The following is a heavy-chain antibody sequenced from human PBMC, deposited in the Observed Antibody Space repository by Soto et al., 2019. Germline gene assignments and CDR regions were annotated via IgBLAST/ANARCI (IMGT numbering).Heavy chain of an antibody. V-gene: IGHV3-33*01. CDR2: IWYDGSNK. CDR1: GFTFSRYG. D-gene: IGHD1-26*01. Sequence: QVQLVESGGGVVQPGRSLRLSCAASGFTFSRYGMHWVRQAPGKGLEWVAVIWYDGSNKNYADSVKGRFTISRDNSKNTVYLQMNNLRAEDTAVYYCARVGWEPLGWFDPWGQGTLVTVSS. CDR3: ARVGWEPLGWFDP. J-gene: IGHJ5*02.